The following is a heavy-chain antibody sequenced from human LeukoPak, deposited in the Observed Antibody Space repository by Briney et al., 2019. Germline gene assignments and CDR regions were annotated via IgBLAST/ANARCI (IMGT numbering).Heavy chain of an antibody. D-gene: IGHD3-10*01. CDR3: ARRVRYYYGSGSYYEYYFDY. V-gene: IGHV1-18*01. J-gene: IGHJ4*02. Sequence: GASVKVSCKASGYTFTSYGISWVRQAPGQGLEWMGWISAYNGNTYYAQTLQGRGTMTTDTSTSTAYMELRSLRSDDTAVYYCARRVRYYYGSGSYYEYYFDYWGQGTLVTVSS. CDR1: GYTFTSYG. CDR2: ISAYNGNT.